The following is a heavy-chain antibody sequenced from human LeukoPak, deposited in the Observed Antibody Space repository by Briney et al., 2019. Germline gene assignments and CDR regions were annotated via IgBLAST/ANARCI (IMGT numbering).Heavy chain of an antibody. J-gene: IGHJ6*02. CDR3: ARAYCSGGSCYSGLTYYYYYYGMDV. Sequence: PSETLSLTCAVYGGSFSGYYWSWIREPPGKGVEWIGEINHSGSTNYNPPLKSRVTISVDPSKSQFSLKLSSVTAADTAVYYCARAYCSGGSCYSGLTYYYYYYGMDVWGQGTTVTVSS. CDR2: INHSGST. CDR1: GGSFSGYY. V-gene: IGHV4-34*01. D-gene: IGHD2-15*01.